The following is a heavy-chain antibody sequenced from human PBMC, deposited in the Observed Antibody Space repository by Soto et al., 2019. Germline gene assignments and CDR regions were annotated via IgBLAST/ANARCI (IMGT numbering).Heavy chain of an antibody. CDR1: GFTFSSYS. CDR3: ARARDSSGFPFYFDY. D-gene: IGHD3-22*01. CDR2: ISSSSSTI. J-gene: IGHJ4*02. V-gene: IGHV3-48*02. Sequence: LRLSCAASGFTFSSYSMNWVRQAPGKGLEWVSYISSSSSTIYYADSVKGRFTISRDNAKNSLYLQMNSLRDEDTAVYYCARARDSSGFPFYFDYWGQGTLVTVSS.